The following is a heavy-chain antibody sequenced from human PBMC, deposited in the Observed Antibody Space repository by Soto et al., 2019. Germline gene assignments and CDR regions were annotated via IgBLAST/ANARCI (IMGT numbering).Heavy chain of an antibody. V-gene: IGHV1-69*12. CDR3: ARELRGSSWTGWFDP. CDR2: IIPIFGTA. D-gene: IGHD6-13*01. J-gene: IGHJ5*02. Sequence: QVRLVQSGAEVKKPGSSVKVSCKASGGTFSSYAISWVRQAPGQGLEWMGGIIPIFGTANYAQKFQGRVTITADESTSTAYMELSSLRSEDTAVYYCARELRGSSWTGWFDPWGQGTLVTVSS. CDR1: GGTFSSYA.